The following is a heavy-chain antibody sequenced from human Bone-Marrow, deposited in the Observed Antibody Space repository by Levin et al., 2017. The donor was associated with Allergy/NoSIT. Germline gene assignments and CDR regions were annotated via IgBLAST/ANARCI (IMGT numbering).Heavy chain of an antibody. V-gene: IGHV1-2*06. CDR3: AREVDVVDAIGYYYMDV. Sequence: GESLKISCKASGYKFTGHYIHWVRRAPGQGLDWMGRISPSSGGTKVAQKFQGRVTMTRDTSLTTAYMELTRLTSDDTADYYCAREVDVVDAIGYYYMDVWGKGTTVTVSS. CDR2: ISPSSGGT. CDR1: GYKFTGHY. D-gene: IGHD5-12*01. J-gene: IGHJ6*03.